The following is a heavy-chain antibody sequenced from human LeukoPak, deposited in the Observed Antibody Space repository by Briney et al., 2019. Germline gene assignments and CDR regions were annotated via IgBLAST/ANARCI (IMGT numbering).Heavy chain of an antibody. CDR1: GGSISSGDYY. CDR2: IYYSGST. V-gene: IGHV4-30-4*08. CDR3: ARVVVRGVMSY. D-gene: IGHD3-10*01. J-gene: IGHJ4*02. Sequence: PSQTLSLTCTVSGGSISSGDYYWSWIRQPPGMGLEWIGYIYYSGSTYYSPSLKSRVTISVDTSKNQFSLRLSSVTAADTAVYYCARVVVRGVMSYWGQGTLVTVSS.